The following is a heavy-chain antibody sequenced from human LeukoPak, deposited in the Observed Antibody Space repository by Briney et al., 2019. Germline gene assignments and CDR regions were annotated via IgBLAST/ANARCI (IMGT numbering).Heavy chain of an antibody. CDR3: ATPSGYSGSYPFFDY. Sequence: ASVKVSCKVSGYTLTELSMHWVRQAPGKGLEWMGGFDPEDGETIYAQKFQGRVTMTEDTSTDTAYMELSSLRSEDTAVYYCATPSGYSGSYPFFDYWGQGNLVTVSS. J-gene: IGHJ4*02. CDR1: GYTLTELS. D-gene: IGHD1-26*01. CDR2: FDPEDGET. V-gene: IGHV1-24*01.